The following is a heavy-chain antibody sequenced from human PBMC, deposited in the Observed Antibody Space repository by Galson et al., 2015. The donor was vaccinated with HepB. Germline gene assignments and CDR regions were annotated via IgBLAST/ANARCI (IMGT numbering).Heavy chain of an antibody. V-gene: IGHV1-18*01. J-gene: IGHJ4*02. CDR2: ISGYDVNV. D-gene: IGHD5-24*01. CDR1: GYTFSRFS. CDR3: ARGGLATIGGPTFDY. Sequence: SVKVSCKASGYTFSRFSISWLRQAPGQGLEWMGWISGYDVNVRYAQKFQGRLTMTTDTSTSTAHLDLRSLRSDDSAVYYCARGGLATIGGPTFDYWGQGTLGTVTA.